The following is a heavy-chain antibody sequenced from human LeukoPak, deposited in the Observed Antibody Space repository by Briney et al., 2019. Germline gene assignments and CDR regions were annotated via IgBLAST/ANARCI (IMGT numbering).Heavy chain of an antibody. CDR1: GGSISSSSYY. Sequence: SETLSLTCTVSGGSISSSSYYWGWIRQPPGKGLEWIGSIYYSGSTYYNPSLKSRVTISVDTSKNQFSLKLSSVTAADTAVYYCARGVSGWYRYYFDYWGQGTLVTVSS. CDR2: IYYSGST. V-gene: IGHV4-39*07. D-gene: IGHD6-19*01. CDR3: ARGVSGWYRYYFDY. J-gene: IGHJ4*02.